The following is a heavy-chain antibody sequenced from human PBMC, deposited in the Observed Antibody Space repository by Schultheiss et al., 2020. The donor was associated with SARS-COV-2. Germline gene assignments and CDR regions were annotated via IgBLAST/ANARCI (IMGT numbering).Heavy chain of an antibody. CDR1: GFTFSSYW. CDR3: ARGQLAHLGYYYYMDV. Sequence: GGSLRLSCAASGFTFSSYWMHWVRQAPGKGLVWVSRINSDGSSTSYADSVKGRFTISRDNAKNTLYLQMNSLRAEDTAVYYCARGQLAHLGYYYYMDVWGKGTTVTVSS. V-gene: IGHV3-74*01. CDR2: INSDGSST. J-gene: IGHJ6*03. D-gene: IGHD6-6*01.